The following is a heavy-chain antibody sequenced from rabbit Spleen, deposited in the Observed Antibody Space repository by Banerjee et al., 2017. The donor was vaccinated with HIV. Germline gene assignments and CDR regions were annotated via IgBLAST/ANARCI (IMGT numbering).Heavy chain of an antibody. CDR2: IYAGSSSIT. CDR1: GFSFNSGYD. J-gene: IGHJ6*01. D-gene: IGHD1-1*01. CDR3: ARDTSTSFSTYGMDL. V-gene: IGHV1S40*01. Sequence: QSLEESGGGLVKPGASLTLTCKASGFSFNSGYDMCWVRQAPGKGLEWIACIYAGSSSITYSATWAKGRFTISKTSSTTVTLQMTSLTAADTATYFCARDTSTSFSTYGMDLWGQGTLVTVS.